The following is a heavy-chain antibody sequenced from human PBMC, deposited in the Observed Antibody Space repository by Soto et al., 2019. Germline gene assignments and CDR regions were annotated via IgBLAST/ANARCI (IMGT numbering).Heavy chain of an antibody. CDR3: ARQGVVVPAATPYYYYYGMDV. Sequence: SVQVSCKASGYTFTSYGISWVRQAPGQGLEWMGWISAYNGNTNYAQKLQGRVTMTTDTSTSTAYMELRSLRSDDTAVYYCARQGVVVPAATPYYYYYGMDVWGQGTTVTVSS. CDR1: GYTFTSYG. V-gene: IGHV1-18*04. CDR2: ISAYNGNT. J-gene: IGHJ6*02. D-gene: IGHD2-2*01.